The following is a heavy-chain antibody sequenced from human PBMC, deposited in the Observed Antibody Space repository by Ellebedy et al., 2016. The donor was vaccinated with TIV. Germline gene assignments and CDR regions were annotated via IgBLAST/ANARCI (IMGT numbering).Heavy chain of an antibody. J-gene: IGHJ2*01. Sequence: MPSETLSLTCTVSGGSISSYYWSWIRQPPGKGLEWIGYIYYSGSTNYNPSLKSRVTISVDTSKNQFSLKLSSVTAADTAVYYCARQGVAVAPREDYWYFDLWGRGTLVTVSS. V-gene: IGHV4-59*08. D-gene: IGHD6-19*01. CDR1: GGSISSYY. CDR2: IYYSGST. CDR3: ARQGVAVAPREDYWYFDL.